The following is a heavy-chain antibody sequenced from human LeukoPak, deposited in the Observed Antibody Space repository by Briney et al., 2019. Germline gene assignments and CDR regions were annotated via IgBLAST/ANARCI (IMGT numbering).Heavy chain of an antibody. CDR3: ASCHCTNGVCYGECEYFQH. V-gene: IGHV1-18*01. J-gene: IGHJ1*01. CDR1: GYTLTSYG. Sequence: GASVKVSCKASGYTLTSYGIIWVRQAPGQGLEWMGWISPYNGNTNYAQKLQGRVTMTTDTSTSTAYMELRSLRSDDTAVYYCASCHCTNGVCYGECEYFQHWGQGTLVTVSS. D-gene: IGHD2-8*01. CDR2: ISPYNGNT.